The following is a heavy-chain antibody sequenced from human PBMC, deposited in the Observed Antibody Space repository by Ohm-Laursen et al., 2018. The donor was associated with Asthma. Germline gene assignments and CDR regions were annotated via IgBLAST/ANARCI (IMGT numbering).Heavy chain of an antibody. J-gene: IGHJ6*02. V-gene: IGHV4-34*01. CDR3: RHVALMDLGVDV. CDR1: AGSFSGYY. CDR2: ISQSGST. Sequence: TLSLTCAVYAGSFSGYYWSWIRQPPGKGLEWIGEISQSGSTNYNPSLKSRVTISLDTSKKQFSLKLNSVTAADTAVYYRRHVALMDLGVDVWGQGTTVTVSS. D-gene: IGHD2-15*01.